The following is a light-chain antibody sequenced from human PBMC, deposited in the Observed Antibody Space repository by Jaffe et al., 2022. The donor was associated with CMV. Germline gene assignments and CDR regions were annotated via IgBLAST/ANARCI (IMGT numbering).Light chain of an antibody. CDR3: LQHNRDFPT. CDR2: AAS. Sequence: DIQMTQSPSSLSASVGDRVTITCRASQDIRNDLDWYQQKPGKAPKRLIYAASSLQSGVPSRFSGSGSGTEFTLTISSLQPEDFATYYCLQHNRDFPTFGQGTKVDIK. CDR1: QDIRND. V-gene: IGKV1-17*01. J-gene: IGKJ1*01.